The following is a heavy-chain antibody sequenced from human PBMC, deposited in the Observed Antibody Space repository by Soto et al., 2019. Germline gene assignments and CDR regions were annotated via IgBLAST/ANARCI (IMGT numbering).Heavy chain of an antibody. J-gene: IGHJ5*02. CDR3: ARESRITMVRGVIITSWFDP. Sequence: GASVKVSCKASGYTFTSYGISWVRQAPGQGLEWMGWISAYNGNTNYAQKLQGRVTMTTDTSTSTAYMELRSLRSDDTAVYYCARESRITMVRGVIITSWFDPWGQGTLVPVSS. V-gene: IGHV1-18*01. CDR1: GYTFTSYG. CDR2: ISAYNGNT. D-gene: IGHD3-10*01.